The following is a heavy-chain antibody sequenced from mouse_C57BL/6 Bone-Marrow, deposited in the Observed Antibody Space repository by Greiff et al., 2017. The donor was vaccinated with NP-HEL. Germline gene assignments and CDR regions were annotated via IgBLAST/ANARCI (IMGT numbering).Heavy chain of an antibody. Sequence: EVKVVESGGGLVQPKGSLKLSCAASGFTFNTYAMHWVRQAPGKGLEWVARIRSKSSNYATYYADSVKDRFTISRDDSQSMLYLQMNNLKTEDTAMYYCVRDPTTVVGDYAMDYWGQGTSVTVSS. V-gene: IGHV10-3*01. CDR2: IRSKSSNYAT. J-gene: IGHJ4*01. CDR3: VRDPTTVVGDYAMDY. CDR1: GFTFNTYA. D-gene: IGHD1-1*01.